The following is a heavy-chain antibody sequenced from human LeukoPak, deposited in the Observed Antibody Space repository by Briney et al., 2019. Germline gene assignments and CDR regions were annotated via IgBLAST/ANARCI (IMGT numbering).Heavy chain of an antibody. D-gene: IGHD6-13*01. J-gene: IGHJ4*02. V-gene: IGHV4-59*08. CDR1: GGSISSYY. CDR2: IYYSGST. Sequence: PSETLSLTCTVSGGSISSYYWSWIRQPPGEGLEWIGYIYYSGSTNYNPSLKSRVTISVDTSKNQFSLKLSSVTAADTAVYYCARRGSSWFHIDYWGQGTLVTVSS. CDR3: ARRGSSWFHIDY.